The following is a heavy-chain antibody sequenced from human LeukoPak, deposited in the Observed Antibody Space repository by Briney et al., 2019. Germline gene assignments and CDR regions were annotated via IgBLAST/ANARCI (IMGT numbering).Heavy chain of an antibody. D-gene: IGHD3-22*01. J-gene: IGHJ5*02. V-gene: IGHV1-69*04. CDR1: GGTFSSYA. CDR2: IIPILGIA. Sequence: GSSVKVSCKASGGTFSSYAISWVRQAPGQGLEWMGRIIPILGIANYAQKFQGRVTITADKSTSTAYMELSSLRSEDTAVYYCARNPYNYYDSSVDPWGQGTLVTVSS. CDR3: ARNPYNYYDSSVDP.